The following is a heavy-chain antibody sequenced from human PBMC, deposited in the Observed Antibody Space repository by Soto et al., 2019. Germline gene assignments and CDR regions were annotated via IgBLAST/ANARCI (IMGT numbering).Heavy chain of an antibody. Sequence: GGYLRLSCAASGFTFSSYAMSWVRQAPGKGLEWVSAISGSGGSTYYADSVKGRFTISRDNSKNTLYLQMNSLRAEDTAVYYCAKDPETLYYDSSRPHFAYRAQRTLVTGSA. CDR1: GFTFSSYA. D-gene: IGHD3-22*01. CDR2: ISGSGGST. J-gene: IGHJ4*02. V-gene: IGHV3-23*01. CDR3: AKDPETLYYDSSRPHFAY.